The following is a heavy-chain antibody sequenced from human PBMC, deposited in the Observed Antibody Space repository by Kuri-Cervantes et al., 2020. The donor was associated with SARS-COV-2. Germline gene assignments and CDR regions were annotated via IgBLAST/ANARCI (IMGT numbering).Heavy chain of an antibody. J-gene: IGHJ4*02. V-gene: IGHV4-38-2*01. CDR3: ARHRDSSSWYGRGAFDY. Sequence: LRLSFAVSGYSISSVYYWGWIRQPQGKGQEWIGSIYHSGSTYYNPSLKSRVTFPVDTPKNQFSLKLSSLTAADTAVYYFARHRDSSSWYGRGAFDYWGQGTLVTVSS. CDR1: GYSISSVYY. D-gene: IGHD6-13*01. CDR2: IYHSGST.